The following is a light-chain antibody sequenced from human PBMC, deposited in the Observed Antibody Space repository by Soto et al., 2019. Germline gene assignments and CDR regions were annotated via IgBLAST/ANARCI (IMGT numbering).Light chain of an antibody. Sequence: DIQMTQSPSTLSASVGDRVTITCRASQNILSWLAWHQQKPGKAPKLLIYDASTLEGGAPSRFSGSGSGTEFTLTISSLQADDFAIYYCQQYNSYPYTFGRGTKVDIK. CDR2: DAS. J-gene: IGKJ2*01. V-gene: IGKV1-5*01. CDR1: QNILSW. CDR3: QQYNSYPYT.